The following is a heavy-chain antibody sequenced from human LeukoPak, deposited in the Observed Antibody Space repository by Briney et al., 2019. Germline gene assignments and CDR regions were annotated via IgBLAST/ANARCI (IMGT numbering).Heavy chain of an antibody. Sequence: PSETPSLTCAVYGGSFSGYYWSWIRQPPGKGLEWIGEINHSGSTNYNPSLKSRVTISVDTSKNQFSLKLSSVTAADTAVYYCARGDYGASYWFDPWGQGTLVTVSS. CDR3: ARGDYGASYWFDP. CDR1: GGSFSGYY. D-gene: IGHD4-17*01. V-gene: IGHV4-34*01. J-gene: IGHJ5*02. CDR2: INHSGST.